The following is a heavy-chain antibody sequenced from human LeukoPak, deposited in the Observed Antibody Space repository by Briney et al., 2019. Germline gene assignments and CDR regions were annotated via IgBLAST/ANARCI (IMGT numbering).Heavy chain of an antibody. Sequence: PGRSLRLSCAASGFTFSSYAMHWVRQAPGKGLEWVAVISYDGSNKYYADSVKGRFTISRDNSKNTLYLQMNSLRADDTAVYYCARVGRVRGVIRPFDYWGQGTLVTVSS. CDR1: GFTFSSYA. J-gene: IGHJ4*02. CDR2: ISYDGSNK. CDR3: ARVGRVRGVIRPFDY. V-gene: IGHV3-30*04. D-gene: IGHD3-10*01.